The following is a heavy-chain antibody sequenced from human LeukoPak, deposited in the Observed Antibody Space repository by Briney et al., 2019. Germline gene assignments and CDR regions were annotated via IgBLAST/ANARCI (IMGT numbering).Heavy chain of an antibody. CDR2: ISSGTSYI. CDR3: AKGQYYFDY. V-gene: IGHV3-21*04. J-gene: IGHJ4*02. CDR1: GFTFSSYA. Sequence: GGSLRLSCAASGFTFSSYAMHWVRQAPGKGLEWVSSISSGTSYIYYADSVKGRFTISRDNSKNTLYLQMNSLRAEDTAVYYCAKGQYYFDYWGQGTLVTVSS. D-gene: IGHD6-19*01.